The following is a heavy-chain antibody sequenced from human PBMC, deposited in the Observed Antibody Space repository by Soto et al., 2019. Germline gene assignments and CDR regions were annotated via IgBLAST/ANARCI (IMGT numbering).Heavy chain of an antibody. J-gene: IGHJ3*02. CDR3: ARQTDSYYTFDAFDI. CDR1: GGSISSGPYS. V-gene: IGHV4-39*01. CDR2: FHYSEST. Sequence: PSETLSLTCTVSGGSISSGPYSWGWIRQPPGEGLEWIGTFHYSESTHYNPSLESRITISVDTSKNQFSLKVSSVTVADTAVCYCARQTDSYYTFDAFDIWGQGTMVTVSS. D-gene: IGHD3-22*01.